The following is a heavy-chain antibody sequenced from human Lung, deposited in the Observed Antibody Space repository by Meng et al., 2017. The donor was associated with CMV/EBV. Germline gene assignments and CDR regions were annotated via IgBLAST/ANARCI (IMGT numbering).Heavy chain of an antibody. V-gene: IGHV3-74*01. J-gene: IGHJ4*02. D-gene: IGHD3-22*01. CDR2: INSDGSDA. CDR3: ARSYYYDSSGYYYPFDY. CDR1: GFTFSSYW. Sequence: GESXKISXAASGFTFSSYWMHWVRQAPGKGLAWISRINSDGSDADYADSVKGRFTISRDNAKNTVYLQMNSLRAEDTAVYYCARSYYYDSSGYYYPFDYWGQGXLVTVSS.